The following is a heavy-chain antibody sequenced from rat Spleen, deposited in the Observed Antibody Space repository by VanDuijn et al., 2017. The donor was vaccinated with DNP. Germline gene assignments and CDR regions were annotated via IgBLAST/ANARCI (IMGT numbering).Heavy chain of an antibody. CDR3: AVQLGVFDY. J-gene: IGHJ2*01. V-gene: IGHV3-3*01. CDR1: GFSITNNFK. CDR2: INSAGST. D-gene: IGHD5-1*01. Sequence: EVLLQESGPGLVKPSQSLSLTCSVTGFSITNNFKWTWIRKFPGNTLEWMGYINSAGSTDYSPSLKSRISITRDTSKNQFFLQVNSVTTEDTATYYCAVQLGVFDYWGQGVMVTVSS.